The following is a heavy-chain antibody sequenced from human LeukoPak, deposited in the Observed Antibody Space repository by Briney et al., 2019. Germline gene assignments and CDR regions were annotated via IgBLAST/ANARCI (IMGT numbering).Heavy chain of an antibody. CDR2: ISAYNGNT. CDR3: ARERDYYDSSGYYFDAFDI. Sequence: ASVKVSCKASGYTFTSYGISWVRQAPGQGLEWMGWISAYNGNTNYAQKLQGRVTMTTDTSTSTAYMELRSLRSDDTAVYYCARERDYYDSSGYYFDAFDIWGQGTMVTVSS. V-gene: IGHV1-18*01. D-gene: IGHD3-22*01. CDR1: GYTFTSYG. J-gene: IGHJ3*02.